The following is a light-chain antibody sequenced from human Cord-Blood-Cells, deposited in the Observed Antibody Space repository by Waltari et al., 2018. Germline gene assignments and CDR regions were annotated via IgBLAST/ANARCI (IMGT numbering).Light chain of an antibody. CDR2: QDS. J-gene: IGLJ2*01. V-gene: IGLV3-1*01. Sequence: SYELTQPPSVSVSPGQTASITCSGDKLGDKYACWYQQKPGQSPVLVIYQDSKRPSGIPELFSGCNSGNTATLTISGTQAMDEADYYCQAWDSSTAVFGGGTKLTVL. CDR3: QAWDSSTAV. CDR1: KLGDKY.